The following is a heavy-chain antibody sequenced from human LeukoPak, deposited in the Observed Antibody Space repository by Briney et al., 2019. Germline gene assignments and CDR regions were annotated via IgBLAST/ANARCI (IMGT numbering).Heavy chain of an antibody. CDR2: IRYDGSNK. CDR3: AKDRYSGSYYLFDY. Sequence: GESLKISCAASGFTFSSYGMHWVRQAPGKGLEWVAFIRYDGSNKYYADSVKGRFTISRDNSKNTLYLQMNSLRAEDTAVYYCAKDRYSGSYYLFDYWGQGTLVTVSS. D-gene: IGHD1-26*01. CDR1: GFTFSSYG. J-gene: IGHJ4*02. V-gene: IGHV3-30*02.